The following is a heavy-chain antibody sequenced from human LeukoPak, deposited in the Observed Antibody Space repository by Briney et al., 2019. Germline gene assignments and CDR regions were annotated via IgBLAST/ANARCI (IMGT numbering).Heavy chain of an antibody. CDR2: IYYSGST. V-gene: IGHV4-39*01. CDR3: ARGLDHSNTGY. D-gene: IGHD4-11*01. J-gene: IGHJ4*02. Sequence: PSETLSLTCTVSGGSISSSSYYWGWIRQPPGRGLEWIGSIYYSGSTYYNPSLKSRVTISVDTSKNQFSLKLSSVTAADTAVYYCARGLDHSNTGYWGQGALVTVSS. CDR1: GGSISSSSYY.